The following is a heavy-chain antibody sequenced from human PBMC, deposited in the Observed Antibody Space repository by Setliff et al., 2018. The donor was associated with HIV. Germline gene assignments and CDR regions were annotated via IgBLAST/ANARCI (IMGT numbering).Heavy chain of an antibody. D-gene: IGHD6-6*01. V-gene: IGHV4-39*07. Sequence: PSETLSLTCTVSGGSISSGGYYWSWIRQHPGKDLEWIGSIYYSGSTYYNPSLKSRVTISVDTSKNQFSLKLSSVTAADTAVYYCARAVQLGYFDYWGQGTLVTVSS. CDR1: GGSISSGGYY. CDR2: IYYSGST. CDR3: ARAVQLGYFDY. J-gene: IGHJ4*02.